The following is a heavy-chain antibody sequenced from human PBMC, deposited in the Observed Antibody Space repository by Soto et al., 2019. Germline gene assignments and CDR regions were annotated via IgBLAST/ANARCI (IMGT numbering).Heavy chain of an antibody. Sequence: QVQLVESGGGVVQPERSLRLSCAASGFTFSSYGMHWVRQAPGKGLEWVAVISYDGSNKYYADSVKGRFTISRDNSKNTRYLQMNSLRAEDTAVYYCAKDTIYHLEYYYGSGSYYKPPDYWGQGTLVTVSS. J-gene: IGHJ4*02. CDR2: ISYDGSNK. V-gene: IGHV3-30*18. CDR3: AKDTIYHLEYYYGSGSYYKPPDY. CDR1: GFTFSSYG. D-gene: IGHD3-10*01.